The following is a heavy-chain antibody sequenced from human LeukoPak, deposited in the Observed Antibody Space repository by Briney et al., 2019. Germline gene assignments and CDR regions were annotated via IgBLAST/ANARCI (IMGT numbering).Heavy chain of an antibody. CDR2: IYYSGST. Sequence: PSETLSLTCTVSGGSLSSFYWSWIRQPPGKGLEWIGYIYYSGSTNYNPSLESGVTISVDTSKNQFSLKLSSVTAADTAVYYCARTILEYYYDSNGRYYFDYWGQGTLVTVSS. CDR3: ARTILEYYYDSNGRYYFDY. D-gene: IGHD3-22*01. V-gene: IGHV4-59*01. CDR1: GGSLSSFY. J-gene: IGHJ4*02.